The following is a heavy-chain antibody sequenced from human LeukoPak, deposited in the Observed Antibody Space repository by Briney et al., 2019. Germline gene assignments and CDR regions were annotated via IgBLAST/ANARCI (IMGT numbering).Heavy chain of an antibody. Sequence: SETLSLTCAVYGGSFSGYYWSWIRQPPGKGLEWIGEINHSGSTNYNPSLKSRVTISVDTSKNQFSLKLSSVTAADTAVYYCARERFDGASDYWGQGTLVTVSS. D-gene: IGHD3-9*01. CDR1: GGSFSGYY. J-gene: IGHJ4*02. CDR2: INHSGST. CDR3: ARERFDGASDY. V-gene: IGHV4-34*01.